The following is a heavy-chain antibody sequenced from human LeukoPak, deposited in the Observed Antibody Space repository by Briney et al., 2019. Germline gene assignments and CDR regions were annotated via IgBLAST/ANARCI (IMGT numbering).Heavy chain of an antibody. V-gene: IGHV3-23*01. CDR3: AKDRRGYGDYAGWFDP. D-gene: IGHD4-17*01. CDR1: GFTFSSYA. J-gene: IGHJ5*02. Sequence: GGSLRLSCAASGFTFSSYAMSWVRQAPGKGLEWVSAISGSGGSTYYADSVKGRFTISRDNSKNTLYLQMNSLRAEDTAVYYCAKDRRGYGDYAGWFDPWGQGTLVTVSS. CDR2: ISGSGGST.